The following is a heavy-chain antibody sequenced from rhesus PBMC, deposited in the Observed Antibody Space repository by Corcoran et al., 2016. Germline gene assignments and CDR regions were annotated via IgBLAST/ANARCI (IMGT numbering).Heavy chain of an antibody. CDR3: ARNDDYGNYFDY. D-gene: IGHD4-29*01. J-gene: IGHJ4*01. CDR1: GFSISTSGMG. CDR2: IYWDDDK. V-gene: IGHV2-174*01. Sequence: QVTLKESGPALVKPTQTLTLTCTFSGFSISTSGMGVGWIRQPPGKALEWLALIYWDDDKYYSTSLKSRLTISKDTSKNQVVLTMTNMDPVDTATYYCARNDDYGNYFDYRGQGVLVTVSS.